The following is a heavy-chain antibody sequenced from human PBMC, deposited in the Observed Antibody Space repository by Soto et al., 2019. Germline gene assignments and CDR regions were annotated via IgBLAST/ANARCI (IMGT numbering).Heavy chain of an antibody. J-gene: IGHJ4*02. V-gene: IGHV3-7*01. CDR3: ASTRYPSDY. CDR2: IKQDGSGK. Sequence: EVQLVESGGGLVQPGGSLRLSCAASGFTFSSYWMSWVRQAPGKGLEWVANIKQDGSGKYYVDSVKGRFTISRDNAKNSLYMQMNILRAEDTAVYYCASTRYPSDYWGQGTLVTVSS. D-gene: IGHD1-20*01. CDR1: GFTFSSYW.